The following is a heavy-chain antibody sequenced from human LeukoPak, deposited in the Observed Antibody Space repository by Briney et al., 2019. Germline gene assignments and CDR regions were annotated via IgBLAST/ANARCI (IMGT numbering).Heavy chain of an antibody. CDR1: GGTFSSYA. D-gene: IGHD6-13*01. CDR3: ARVSIAAAGTLNWFDP. Sequence: SVKVSCKASGGTFSSYAISWVRPAPGQGLEWMGGLIPIFGTANYAQKFQGRVTITTDESTSTAYMELSSLRSEDTAVYYCARVSIAAAGTLNWFDPWGQGTLVTVSS. CDR2: LIPIFGTA. J-gene: IGHJ5*02. V-gene: IGHV1-69*05.